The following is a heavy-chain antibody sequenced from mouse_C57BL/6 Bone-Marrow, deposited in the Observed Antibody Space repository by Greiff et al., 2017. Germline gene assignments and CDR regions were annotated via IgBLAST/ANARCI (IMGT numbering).Heavy chain of an antibody. D-gene: IGHD1-1*01. Sequence: VKLVESGAELAKPGASVKLSCKASGYTFTSYWMHWVKQRPGQGLEWIGYINPSSGYTKYNQKFKDKATLTADKSSSTAYMQLSSLTYEDSAVYYCARLTTVVATKDYYAMDYWGQGTSVTVSS. V-gene: IGHV1-7*01. CDR2: INPSSGYT. CDR3: ARLTTVVATKDYYAMDY. J-gene: IGHJ4*01. CDR1: GYTFTSYW.